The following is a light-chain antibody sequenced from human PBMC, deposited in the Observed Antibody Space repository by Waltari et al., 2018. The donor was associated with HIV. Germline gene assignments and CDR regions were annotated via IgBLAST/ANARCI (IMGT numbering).Light chain of an antibody. CDR2: DKN. Sequence: QSVLTQPPSVSAAPGQKVTISCSGSRSNIGNNYVSWYQQLPGTAPKLLIYDKNKGPSGIPDRFYGSKSGTSATLGITGLQTGDEGDYYGGTWDSSLSVWVFGGGTKLTVL. CDR3: GTWDSSLSVWV. J-gene: IGLJ3*02. CDR1: RSNIGNNY. V-gene: IGLV1-51*01.